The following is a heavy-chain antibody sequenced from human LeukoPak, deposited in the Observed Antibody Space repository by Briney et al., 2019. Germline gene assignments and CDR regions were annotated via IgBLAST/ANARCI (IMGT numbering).Heavy chain of an antibody. V-gene: IGHV4-34*01. J-gene: IGHJ4*03. Sequence: KPSETLSLTCAVYGGSFSAYYWSWIRQSPGKGLEWIAEINHRGGTNYNPSVKSRVSISVGTSKNQFSLKVTSLTAADTAVYYCAKGPTISETGYFDYWGQGTLVTVSS. CDR2: INHRGGT. CDR1: GGSFSAYY. D-gene: IGHD1-1*01. CDR3: AKGPTISETGYFDY.